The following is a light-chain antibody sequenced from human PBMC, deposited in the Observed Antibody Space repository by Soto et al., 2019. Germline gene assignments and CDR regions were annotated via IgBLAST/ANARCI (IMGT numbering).Light chain of an antibody. V-gene: IGLV2-14*01. CDR2: EVS. CDR3: SSRTTIDVWV. CDR1: SSDVGFYNY. Sequence: QSALTQPASVSGSPGQSITISCTGTSSDVGFYNYVSWYQKHPGRAPQLLVYEVSNRPSGVSNRFSGSKSGTTASLLISGLHAEDAADYYCSSRTTIDVWVFGGGTKLTVL. J-gene: IGLJ3*02.